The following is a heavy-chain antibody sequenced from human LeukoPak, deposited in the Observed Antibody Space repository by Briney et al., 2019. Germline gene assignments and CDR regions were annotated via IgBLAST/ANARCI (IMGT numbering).Heavy chain of an antibody. CDR2: IIPIFGTA. CDR1: GYTFTGYY. V-gene: IGHV1-69*05. CDR3: ARGLELGEEGYYFDY. Sequence: GASVKVSCKASGYTFTGYYMHWVRQAPGQGLEWMGRIIPIFGTANYAQQFQGRVTITTDESTSTAYMELSSLRSADTAVYYCARGLELGEEGYYFDYWGQGTLVTVSS. J-gene: IGHJ4*02. D-gene: IGHD1-7*01.